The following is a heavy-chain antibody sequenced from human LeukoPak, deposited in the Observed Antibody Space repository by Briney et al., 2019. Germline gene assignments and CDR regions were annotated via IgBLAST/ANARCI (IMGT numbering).Heavy chain of an antibody. Sequence: GGSLRLSCAASGFTFSSYWMSWVRQAPGKGLEWVANIKQDGSEKYYVDSVKGRFTISRDNAKNSLYLQMNSLRAEYTAVYYCARATEWLLYYYYMDVWGKGTTVTVSS. CDR1: GFTFSSYW. V-gene: IGHV3-7*01. CDR3: ARATEWLLYYYYMDV. D-gene: IGHD3-3*01. J-gene: IGHJ6*03. CDR2: IKQDGSEK.